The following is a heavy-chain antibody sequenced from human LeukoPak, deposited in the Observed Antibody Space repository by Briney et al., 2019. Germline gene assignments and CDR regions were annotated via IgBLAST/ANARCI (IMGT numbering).Heavy chain of an antibody. V-gene: IGHV3-23*01. CDR3: AKGPGYDSSGYYYHDY. J-gene: IGHJ4*02. D-gene: IGHD3-22*01. CDR2: ISGSGGSA. Sequence: GVSLRLSCAASGFTFRSYAMSWVRQAPGKGLEWVSAISGSGGSAYFADSVKGRFTISRDNSKNTLYLQMNSLRAEDTAVYYCAKGPGYDSSGYYYHDYWGQGTLVTVSS. CDR1: GFTFRSYA.